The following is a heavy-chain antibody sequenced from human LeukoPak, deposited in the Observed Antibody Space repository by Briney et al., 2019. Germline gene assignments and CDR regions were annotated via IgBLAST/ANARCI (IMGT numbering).Heavy chain of an antibody. CDR1: GFTFSSYG. D-gene: IGHD3-10*01. Sequence: GGSLRLSCAASGFTFSSYGMHWVRQAPGKGLEWVAFIRYDGSNKYYADSVKGRFTISRDNSKNTLYLQMNSLRAEDTAVYYCARIITMVRGVNDAFDIWGQGTMVTVPS. V-gene: IGHV3-30*02. CDR2: IRYDGSNK. J-gene: IGHJ3*02. CDR3: ARIITMVRGVNDAFDI.